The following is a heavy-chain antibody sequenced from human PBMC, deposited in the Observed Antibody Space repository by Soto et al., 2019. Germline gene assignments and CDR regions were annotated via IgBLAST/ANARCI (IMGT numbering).Heavy chain of an antibody. V-gene: IGHV1-18*01. CDR3: ARLTTLSSPKYRFYYYMDI. Sequence: QVQLAQSGPELKKPGASLEVSCRASGYTFSNYGISWVRQVPGQGLEWMAWISVKNGDTNFAQKFQGRLSVNTDTSTSTAYLNLRSLRSDDTAVYYCARLTTLSSPKYRFYYYMDIWGKGTTVTVSS. CDR1: GYTFSNYG. D-gene: IGHD4-4*01. CDR2: ISVKNGDT. J-gene: IGHJ6*03.